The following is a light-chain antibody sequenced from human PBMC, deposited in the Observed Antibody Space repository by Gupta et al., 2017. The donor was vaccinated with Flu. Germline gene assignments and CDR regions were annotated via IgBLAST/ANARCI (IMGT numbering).Light chain of an antibody. V-gene: IGLV1-44*01. Sequence: VALSCSGSRSNIGSNSVNCFQQVPVTAPNLLIFVNNQRLSGVPDRFSGSKSGTSASLAISALQSEDEADYYCSAWDDSQNGHYVFGTGTRFTVL. CDR3: SAWDDSQNGHYV. CDR1: RSNIGSNS. CDR2: VNN. J-gene: IGLJ1*01.